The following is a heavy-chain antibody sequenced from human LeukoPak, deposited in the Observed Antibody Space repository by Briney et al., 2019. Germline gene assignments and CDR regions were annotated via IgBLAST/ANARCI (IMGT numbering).Heavy chain of an antibody. CDR3: ARGRYYGSGSYPSYFDY. CDR2: INWNGGST. D-gene: IGHD3-10*01. V-gene: IGHV3-20*04. J-gene: IGHJ4*02. CDR1: GFTFDDYG. Sequence: GGSLRLSCAASGFTFDDYGMSWVRQAPGKGLEWVSGINWNGGSTGYADSVKGRFTISRDNAKNSLYLQMNSLRAEDTALYYCARGRYYGSGSYPSYFDYWGQGTLVTVSS.